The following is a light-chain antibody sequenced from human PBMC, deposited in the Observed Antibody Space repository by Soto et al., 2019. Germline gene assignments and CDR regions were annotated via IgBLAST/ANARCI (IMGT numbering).Light chain of an antibody. CDR3: QQSYSTPPT. CDR2: AAS. CDR1: QGISSW. Sequence: DIKMTQSPSSVSASVGDGVTITSRASQGISSWLAWYQQKPGKAPKILIYAASSLQSGVPSRFSGSGSGTDLTLTISSLQPEDVATYYCQQSYSTPPTLGQGTKVDIK. J-gene: IGKJ1*01. V-gene: IGKV1-12*01.